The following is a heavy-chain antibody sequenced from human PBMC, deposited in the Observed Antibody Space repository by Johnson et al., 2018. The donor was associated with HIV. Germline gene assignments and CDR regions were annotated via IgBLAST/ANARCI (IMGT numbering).Heavy chain of an antibody. CDR1: GFTFSRYG. J-gene: IGHJ3*02. D-gene: IGHD5-18*01. V-gene: IGHV3-30*02. Sequence: QVKLVESGGGVVQPGGSLRLSCAASGFTFSRYGMHWVRQAQGKGLEWVAFIRYDGNNKYYADSVKGRFTISRDNSKNTVYLQMNSLRAEDTAVYYCAKRVHSYGYAGAFDIWGQGTMVTVSS. CDR3: AKRVHSYGYAGAFDI. CDR2: IRYDGNNK.